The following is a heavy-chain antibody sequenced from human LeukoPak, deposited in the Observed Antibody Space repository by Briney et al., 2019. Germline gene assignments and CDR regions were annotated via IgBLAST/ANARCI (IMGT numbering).Heavy chain of an antibody. CDR1: GFTFSSCA. CDR3: AKGYSSGWRTYFDY. V-gene: IGHV3-23*01. J-gene: IGHJ4*02. D-gene: IGHD6-19*01. CDR2: IISTGGST. Sequence: QPGGSLRLSCAASGFTFSSCAMSWVRQAPGKGLEWVSGIISTGGSTYYADSVKGRFTISRDNSKSMLSLQMDSLRAEDTAVYYCAKGYSSGWRTYFDYWGQGTLVTVSS.